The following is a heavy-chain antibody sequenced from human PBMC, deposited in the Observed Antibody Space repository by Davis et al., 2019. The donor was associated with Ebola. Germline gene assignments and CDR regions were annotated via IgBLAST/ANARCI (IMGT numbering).Heavy chain of an antibody. Sequence: GESLKISCAASGFTFSSYSMNWVRQAPGKGLEWVSSISSSSSYIYYADSVKGRFTISRDNAKNSLYLQMNSLRAEDTALYYCAKDFFGVVSGPSDYWGQGTLVTVSS. CDR3: AKDFFGVVSGPSDY. D-gene: IGHD3-3*01. CDR2: ISSSSSYI. V-gene: IGHV3-21*04. CDR1: GFTFSSYS. J-gene: IGHJ4*02.